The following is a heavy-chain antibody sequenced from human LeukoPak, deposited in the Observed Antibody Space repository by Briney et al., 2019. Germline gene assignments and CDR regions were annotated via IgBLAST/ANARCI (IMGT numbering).Heavy chain of an antibody. Sequence: GGSLRLSCAASGFTFSDYYMSWIRRAPGKGLEWVSYISSSGRTMYYADSVKGRFTISRDNTENSLYLQMNYLTTDDTAVYYCARDRRAGGWSGAFNIWGQGTKVTVSS. J-gene: IGHJ3*02. D-gene: IGHD3-3*01. CDR1: GFTFSDYY. V-gene: IGHV3-11*04. CDR2: ISSSGRTM. CDR3: ARDRRAGGWSGAFNI.